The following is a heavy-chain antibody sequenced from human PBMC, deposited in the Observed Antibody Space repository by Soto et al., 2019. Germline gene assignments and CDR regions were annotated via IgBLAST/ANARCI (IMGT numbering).Heavy chain of an antibody. V-gene: IGHV3-48*01. CDR3: ARVNTILPFYYYNLNV. Sequence: GGSLRLSCTASGFTFSSYNMNWVRQAPGKGLEWVSYITTTGTTTEYADSVMGRFTISRDNAKNSLYLQMNSLRAEDTAVYYCARVNTILPFYYYNLNVWGKGTTVTRSS. CDR2: ITTTGTTT. J-gene: IGHJ6*03. D-gene: IGHD3-3*01. CDR1: GFTFSSYN.